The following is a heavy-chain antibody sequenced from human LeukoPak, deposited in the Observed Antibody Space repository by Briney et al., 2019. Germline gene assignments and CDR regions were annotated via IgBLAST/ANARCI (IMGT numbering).Heavy chain of an antibody. Sequence: PGGSLRLSCAASGFTFSSYSMNWVRQAPGKGLEWVSSISSSSSSIYYADSVKGRFTISRDNAKNSLYLQMNSLRAEDTAVYYCASGYCSSTSCPLTFDYWGQGTLVTVSS. CDR3: ASGYCSSTSCPLTFDY. V-gene: IGHV3-21*01. CDR1: GFTFSSYS. CDR2: ISSSSSSI. J-gene: IGHJ4*02. D-gene: IGHD2-2*03.